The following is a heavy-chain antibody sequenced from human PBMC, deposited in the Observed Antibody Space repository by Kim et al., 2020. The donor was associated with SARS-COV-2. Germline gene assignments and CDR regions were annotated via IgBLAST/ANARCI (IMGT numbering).Heavy chain of an antibody. CDR3: ARGVIVVVPAAMDYYYGMDV. CDR1: GGSISSGDYY. Sequence: SETLSLTCTVSGGSISSGDYYWSWIRQPPGKGLEWIGYIYYSGSTYYNPSLKSRVTISVDTSKNQFSLKLSSVTAADTAVYYCARGVIVVVPAAMDYYYGMDVWGQGTTVTVSS. J-gene: IGHJ6*02. V-gene: IGHV4-30-4*01. D-gene: IGHD2-2*01. CDR2: IYYSGST.